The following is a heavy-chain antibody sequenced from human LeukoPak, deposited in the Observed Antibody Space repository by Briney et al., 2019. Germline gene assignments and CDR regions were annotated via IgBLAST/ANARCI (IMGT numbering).Heavy chain of an antibody. D-gene: IGHD1-26*01. V-gene: IGHV1-69*04. CDR2: IIPIFGIA. J-gene: IGHJ3*02. Sequence: SVKVSCKASGGTFSSYAISWVRQTPGPGLEWMGRIIPIFGIANYAQKFQGRVTITADKSTSTAYMELSSLRSEDTAVYYCARGYGGSPTGGTDAFDIWGQGTMVTVSS. CDR3: ARGYGGSPTGGTDAFDI. CDR1: GGTFSSYA.